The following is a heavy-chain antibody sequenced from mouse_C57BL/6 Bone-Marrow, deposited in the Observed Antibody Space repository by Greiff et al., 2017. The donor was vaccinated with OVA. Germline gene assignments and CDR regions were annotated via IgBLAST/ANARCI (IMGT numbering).Heavy chain of an antibody. D-gene: IGHD1-1*01. Sequence: QVQLKESGPELVKPGASVKISCKASGYAFSSSWMNWVKQRPGKGLEWIGRIYPGDGDTNYNGKFKGKATLTADKSSSTAYMQLSSLTSEDSAVYFCARSRITTVVAWGQGTTLTVSS. V-gene: IGHV1-82*01. J-gene: IGHJ2*01. CDR1: GYAFSSSW. CDR2: IYPGDGDT. CDR3: ARSRITTVVA.